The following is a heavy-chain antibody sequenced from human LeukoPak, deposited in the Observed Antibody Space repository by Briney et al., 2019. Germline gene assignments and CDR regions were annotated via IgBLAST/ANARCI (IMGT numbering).Heavy chain of an antibody. D-gene: IGHD6-19*01. V-gene: IGHV1-18*01. CDR3: ARIRRDRIAVARYDAFDI. J-gene: IGHJ3*02. CDR2: ISAYNGNT. Sequence: ASVKVSCKASGYTFTSYGICWVRQAPGQGLEWMGWISAYNGNTNYAQKLQGRVTMTTDTSTSTACMELRSLRSDDTAVYYCARIRRDRIAVARYDAFDIWGQGTMVTVSS. CDR1: GYTFTSYG.